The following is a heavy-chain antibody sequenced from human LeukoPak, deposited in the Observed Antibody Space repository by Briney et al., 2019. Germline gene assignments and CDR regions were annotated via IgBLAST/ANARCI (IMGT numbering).Heavy chain of an antibody. J-gene: IGHJ3*02. CDR2: ISSSSSTI. D-gene: IGHD5-24*01. Sequence: GGSLRLSCAASGFTFSSYAMSWVRQAPGKGLEGVSYISSSSSTIYYADSVKGRFTISRANAKNSLYLQMNSLRAEDTAVYYCARGMATIGGRAGGDAFDIWGQGTMVTVSS. V-gene: IGHV3-48*01. CDR1: GFTFSSYA. CDR3: ARGMATIGGRAGGDAFDI.